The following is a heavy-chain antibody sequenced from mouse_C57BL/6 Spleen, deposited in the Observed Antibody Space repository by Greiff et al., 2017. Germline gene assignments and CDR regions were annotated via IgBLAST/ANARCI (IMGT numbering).Heavy chain of an antibody. CDR1: GYAFSSSW. V-gene: IGHV1-82*01. CDR2: IYPGDGDT. Sequence: SGPELVKPGASVKISCKASGYAFSSSWMNWVKQRPGKGLEWIGRIYPGDGDTNYNGKFKGKATLTADKSSSTAYMQLSSLTSEDSAVYFCARSGDYYGSSGAYWGQGTLVTVSA. CDR3: ARSGDYYGSSGAY. J-gene: IGHJ3*01. D-gene: IGHD1-1*01.